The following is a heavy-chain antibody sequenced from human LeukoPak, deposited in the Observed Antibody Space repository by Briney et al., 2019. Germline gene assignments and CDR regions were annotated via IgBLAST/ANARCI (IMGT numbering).Heavy chain of an antibody. D-gene: IGHD3-10*01. Sequence: ASVKVSFKASGYTFNSYYIHWVRQAPGQGLEWLGWIHPYSDDTKYAQTFQGRVTMTRDTSMNTAYMEVTRLRFDDTAVYFCAREGDLTRGVSFDHWGQGTLVTVSS. J-gene: IGHJ4*02. V-gene: IGHV1-2*02. CDR3: AREGDLTRGVSFDH. CDR1: GYTFNSYY. CDR2: IHPYSDDT.